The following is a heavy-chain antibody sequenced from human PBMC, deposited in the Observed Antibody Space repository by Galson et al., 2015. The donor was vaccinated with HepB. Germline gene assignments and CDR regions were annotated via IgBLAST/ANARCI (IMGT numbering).Heavy chain of an antibody. Sequence: LRLSCAASGFTFKTYAMHWVRQAQGKGLEWLSGISGSGGDTHYSDSVKGRFTISRDNSKSTLYLHMNILRADDTAVYYCAKDPRYSDILTSSYYFDYWGQGNLVTVSS. J-gene: IGHJ4*02. CDR2: ISGSGGDT. CDR1: GFTFKTYA. D-gene: IGHD3-9*01. CDR3: AKDPRYSDILTSSYYFDY. V-gene: IGHV3-23*01.